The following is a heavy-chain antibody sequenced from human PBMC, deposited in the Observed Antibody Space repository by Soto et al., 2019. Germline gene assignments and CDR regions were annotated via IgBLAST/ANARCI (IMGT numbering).Heavy chain of an antibody. J-gene: IGHJ4*02. Sequence: QVQLVESGGGLVKPGGSLRLSCEASGFTFGDHYMTWIRQAPGKGVEWVSSISSSAPTTYYADSVKGRFTISRDNDENSVFLQMTSLRAEDTAVYYCARVGANQVWNIAPRPKGYYVDYWGQGALVTVSS. CDR2: ISSSAPTT. D-gene: IGHD6-6*01. CDR3: ARVGANQVWNIAPRPKGYYVDY. V-gene: IGHV3-11*01. CDR1: GFTFGDHY.